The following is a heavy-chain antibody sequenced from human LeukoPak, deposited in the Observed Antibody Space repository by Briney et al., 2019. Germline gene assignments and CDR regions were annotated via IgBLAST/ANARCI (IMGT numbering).Heavy chain of an antibody. Sequence: GASVKVSCKASGYTFTSYGIDWVRQAPGQGLEWMGWISAYNGNTNYAQKLQGRVTMTRDMSTSTVYMELSSLRSEDTAVYYCARDYSQRGQFEFDYWGQGTLVTVSS. D-gene: IGHD2-15*01. CDR3: ARDYSQRGQFEFDY. CDR2: ISAYNGNT. V-gene: IGHV1-18*01. J-gene: IGHJ4*02. CDR1: GYTFTSYG.